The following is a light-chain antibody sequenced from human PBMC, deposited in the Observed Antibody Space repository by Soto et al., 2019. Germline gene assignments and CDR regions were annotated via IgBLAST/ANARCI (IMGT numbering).Light chain of an antibody. J-gene: IGKJ1*01. CDR2: KAS. Sequence: DIQMTQSPSTLSASVEDRVTITCRASQSISSCLAWYQQKQGKAPKLMIYKASSLESGVPSRFSGSGSGTEFTLTISSLQTDDFATYYCQQYNSYSWKFGQGTKVEIK. V-gene: IGKV1-5*03. CDR3: QQYNSYSWK. CDR1: QSISSC.